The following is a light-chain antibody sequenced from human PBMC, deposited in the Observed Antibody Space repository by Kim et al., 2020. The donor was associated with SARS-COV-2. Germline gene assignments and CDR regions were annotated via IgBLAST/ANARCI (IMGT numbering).Light chain of an antibody. J-gene: IGKJ2*01. CDR2: DAS. CDR1: QSVSSY. V-gene: IGKV3-11*01. CDR3: QQRSN. Sequence: EIVLTQSPATLSLSPGERATLSCRASQSVSSYLAWYQQKPGQAPRLLIYDASNRATGIPARFSGSGSGTDFTLTISSLEPEDLAVYYCQQRSNFGQGTKLEI.